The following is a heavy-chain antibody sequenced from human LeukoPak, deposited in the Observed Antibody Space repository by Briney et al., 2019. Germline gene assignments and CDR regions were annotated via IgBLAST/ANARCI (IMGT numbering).Heavy chain of an antibody. D-gene: IGHD5-18*01. CDR2: VYYSGST. CDR3: ARVADTAMNYFDY. V-gene: IGHV4-30-4*08. CDR1: AASISSGDYY. J-gene: IGHJ4*02. Sequence: SETLSLTCTVSAASISSGDYYWSWIRQPPGKGREWIGDVYYSGSTYYNTSIKSRLTISLDTSKNHFSLKLSSVTAADTAVYYCARVADTAMNYFDYWGQGTLVTVSS.